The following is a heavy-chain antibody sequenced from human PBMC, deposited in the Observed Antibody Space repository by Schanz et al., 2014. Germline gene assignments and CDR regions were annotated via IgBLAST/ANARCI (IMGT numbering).Heavy chain of an antibody. D-gene: IGHD3-16*01. CDR3: VRVPSRDVSFDL. V-gene: IGHV1-2*04. J-gene: IGHJ2*01. Sequence: QVQLVQSGAEVKKPGASVKVSCEASRYTFNTYGLSWVRQAPGQGLEWMGWINPNSGTTNYAQKFQGWVSMTRDTSISTAYMELSRLRSDDTAHYYCVRVPSRDVSFDLWGRGTLVTVSS. CDR2: INPNSGTT. CDR1: RYTFNTYG.